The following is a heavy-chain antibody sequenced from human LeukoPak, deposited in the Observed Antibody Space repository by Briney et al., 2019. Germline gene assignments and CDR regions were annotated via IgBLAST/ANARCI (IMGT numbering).Heavy chain of an antibody. CDR2: ISSGSGTI. J-gene: IGHJ4*02. CDR1: GFILRRHS. Sequence: GGPLRLSCGVSGFILRRHSMHWLREARGKGLKWIYCISSGSGTIYYASSMKCRFTIDRDDAKNSLYLQMSSLRDDDTAVYYCAGEAIKDYWGQGTLVTVSS. CDR3: AGEAIKDY. V-gene: IGHV3-48*02.